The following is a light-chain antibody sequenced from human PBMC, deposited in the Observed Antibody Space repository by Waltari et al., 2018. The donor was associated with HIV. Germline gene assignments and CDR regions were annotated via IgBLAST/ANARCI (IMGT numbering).Light chain of an antibody. CDR3: QPYDNWPPWT. CDR2: GAS. J-gene: IGKJ1*01. CDR1: QSVGNS. V-gene: IGKV3-15*01. Sequence: EIVLTQSPGSLSVSPGERATLSCRASQSVGNSLAWYQHKPGQAPRRLIYGASTRAAGIPPRFSGSGSGTQFTLTISRLQSEDFAVYYCQPYDNWPPWTFGQGTKVEIK.